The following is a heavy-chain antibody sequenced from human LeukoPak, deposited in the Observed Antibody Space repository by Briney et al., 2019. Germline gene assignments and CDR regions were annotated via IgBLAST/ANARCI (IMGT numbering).Heavy chain of an antibody. CDR2: INPSGGST. J-gene: IGHJ4*02. Sequence: GASVKVSCKASGCTFTSYYMHWVRQAPGQGLEWTGIINPSGGSTSYAQKFQGRVTMTRDTSTSTVYMELSSLRSEDTAVYYCAREGAARLDFDYWGQGTLVTVSS. V-gene: IGHV1-46*01. D-gene: IGHD6-6*01. CDR1: GCTFTSYY. CDR3: AREGAARLDFDY.